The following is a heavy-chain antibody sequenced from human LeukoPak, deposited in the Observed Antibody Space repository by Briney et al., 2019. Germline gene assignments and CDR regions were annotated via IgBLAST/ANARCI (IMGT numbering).Heavy chain of an antibody. Sequence: ASVKVSCKASGYTFTSYGISWVRQAPGQGLEWMGWISAYNGNTNYAQKLQGRVTMTTDTSTSTAYMELRSLRSDDTAVYYCARDLSVVVVAAYVIDYWGQGNLVTVSS. CDR3: ARDLSVVVVAAYVIDY. CDR1: GYTFTSYG. V-gene: IGHV1-18*01. J-gene: IGHJ4*02. CDR2: ISAYNGNT. D-gene: IGHD2-15*01.